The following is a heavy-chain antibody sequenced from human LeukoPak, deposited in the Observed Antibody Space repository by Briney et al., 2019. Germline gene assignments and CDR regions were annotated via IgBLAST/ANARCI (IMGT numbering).Heavy chain of an antibody. CDR1: GGSFSGYY. CDR3: ARPGDYVGMWYDY. Sequence: SETLSLTCALYGGSFSGYYWSWIRQPPGKGLEWIGEINHSGSTNYNPSLKSRVTISVDTSKNQFSLKLSSVTAADTAVYYCARPGDYVGMWYDYWGQGTLVTVSS. V-gene: IGHV4-34*01. D-gene: IGHD4-17*01. J-gene: IGHJ4*02. CDR2: INHSGST.